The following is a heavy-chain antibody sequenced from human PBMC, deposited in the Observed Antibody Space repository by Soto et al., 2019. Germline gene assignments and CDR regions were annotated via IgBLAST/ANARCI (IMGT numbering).Heavy chain of an antibody. D-gene: IGHD6-6*01. V-gene: IGHV4-39*02. CDR3: AREYSTSSGDY. Sequence: PSDTLSLTCTVSGGSVSSSSYYWGWIRQPPGKGLEWIGSIYYRGSTYYNPSLKSRVTISVDTSRNQFSLRLSSLTAADTAMYYCAREYSTSSGDYWGQGTLVTVSS. CDR1: GGSVSSSSYY. J-gene: IGHJ4*02. CDR2: IYYRGST.